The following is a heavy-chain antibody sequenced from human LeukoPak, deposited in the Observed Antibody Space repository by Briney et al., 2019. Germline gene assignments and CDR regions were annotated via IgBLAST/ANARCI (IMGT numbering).Heavy chain of an antibody. CDR2: ISSTSDYI. Sequence: GGSLRLSCAASGYTFSHYSVNWVRQAPGKGLEWVSSISSTSDYIYYADSVKGRFTISRDNTKSSLYPQMNSLRAEDTAVYYCVSGNDPDSTWENYRLDAFDIWGQGTTVIVSS. V-gene: IGHV3-21*01. CDR3: VSGNDPDSTWENYRLDAFDI. J-gene: IGHJ3*02. CDR1: GYTFSHYS. D-gene: IGHD3-16*02.